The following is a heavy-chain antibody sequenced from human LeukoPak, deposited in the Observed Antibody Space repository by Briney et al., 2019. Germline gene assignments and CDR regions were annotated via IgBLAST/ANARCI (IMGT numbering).Heavy chain of an antibody. CDR2: ISYDGSNK. V-gene: IGHV3-30-3*01. D-gene: IGHD2-15*01. J-gene: IGHJ4*02. CDR1: GFTFSSYA. CDR3: ARGYCSGGSCYSHFDY. Sequence: GGSLRLSCAASGFTFSSYAVHWVRQAPGKGLEWVAVISYDGSNKYYADSVKGRFTISRNNSKNTLYLQMNSLRAEDTAVYYCARGYCSGGSCYSHFDYWGQGTLVTVSS.